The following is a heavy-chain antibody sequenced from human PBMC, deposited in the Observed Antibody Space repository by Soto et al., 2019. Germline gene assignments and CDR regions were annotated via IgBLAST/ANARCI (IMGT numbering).Heavy chain of an antibody. CDR2: INHSGST. CDR3: ARLAAVGEFEY. J-gene: IGHJ4*02. CDR1: GGSFSGYY. V-gene: IGHV4-34*01. D-gene: IGHD1-26*01. Sequence: PSETLSLTCAVYGGSFSGYYWSWIRQPPGKGLEWIGEINHSGSTNYNPSLKSRATISVDTSKNQFSLKLTSVTAADTAVYYCARLAAVGEFEYWGQGTLVTVS.